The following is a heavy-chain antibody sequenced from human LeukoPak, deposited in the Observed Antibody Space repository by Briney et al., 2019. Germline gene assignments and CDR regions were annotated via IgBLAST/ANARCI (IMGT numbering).Heavy chain of an antibody. Sequence: PGGSLRLSCATSGFPFSDFYMSWIRQAPGKGLEWVSYVSSSATTIYYADSVEGRFTIPRDNAKNSLHLQMNNLRAEDTAMYYCTRDRWGKCYFDYWGQGTLVTVSS. J-gene: IGHJ4*02. CDR3: TRDRWGKCYFDY. D-gene: IGHD7-27*01. CDR2: VSSSATTI. V-gene: IGHV3-11*01. CDR1: GFPFSDFY.